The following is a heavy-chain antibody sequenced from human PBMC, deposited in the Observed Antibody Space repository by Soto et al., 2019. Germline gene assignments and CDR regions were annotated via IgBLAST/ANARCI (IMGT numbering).Heavy chain of an antibody. CDR2: IWYDGSNK. D-gene: IGHD1-1*01. V-gene: IGHV3-33*01. CDR3: ARGIEMATTSDYFDY. Sequence: PGGSLRLSCAASGFTFSSYGMHWVRQAPGKGLEWVAVIWYDGSNKYYADSVKGRFTISRDNSKNTLYLQMNSLRAEDTAVYYCARGIEMATTSDYFDYWGQGT. CDR1: GFTFSSYG. J-gene: IGHJ4*02.